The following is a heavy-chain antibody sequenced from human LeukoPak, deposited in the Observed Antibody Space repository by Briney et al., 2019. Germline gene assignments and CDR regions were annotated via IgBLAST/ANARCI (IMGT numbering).Heavy chain of an antibody. J-gene: IGHJ5*02. V-gene: IGHV1-46*01. CDR3: ARTSNSPGWFDP. Sequence: ASVKVSCKASGYTFTNYYMHWVRQAPGQGLEWMGIINPSGGSTSYAQKFQGRVTMTRDTSTSTVYMELSSLRSEDTAVYYCARTSNSPGWFDPWGQGTLVTVSS. CDR2: INPSGGST. CDR1: GYTFTNYY. D-gene: IGHD1-1*01.